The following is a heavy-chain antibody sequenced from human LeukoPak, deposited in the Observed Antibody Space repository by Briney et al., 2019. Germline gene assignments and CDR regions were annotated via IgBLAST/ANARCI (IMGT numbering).Heavy chain of an antibody. Sequence: ASVKVSCKASGYTFTGYYMHWVRQAPGQGLEWMGWINPNSGGTNYAQKFQGRVTMTRDTSTSTAYMELSRLRSDDTAVYYCARSPATVSLRGNWFDPWGQGTLVTVSS. CDR3: ARSPATVSLRGNWFDP. V-gene: IGHV1-2*02. D-gene: IGHD4-17*01. CDR1: GYTFTGYY. J-gene: IGHJ5*02. CDR2: INPNSGGT.